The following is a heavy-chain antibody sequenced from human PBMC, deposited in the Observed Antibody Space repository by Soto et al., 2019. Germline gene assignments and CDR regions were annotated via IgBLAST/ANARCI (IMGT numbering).Heavy chain of an antibody. V-gene: IGHV5-51*01. Sequence: GESLKISCKGSVYSFTSYWIGCVRQMPGKGLEWMGIIYPGDSDTRYSPSFQGQVTISADKSISTAYLQWSSLTGEDTAVYYCARTRSAWSDFHYYSWDVWGQGTTVTVSS. CDR1: VYSFTSYW. CDR2: IYPGDSDT. J-gene: IGHJ6*02. CDR3: ARTRSAWSDFHYYSWDV. D-gene: IGHD3-10*01.